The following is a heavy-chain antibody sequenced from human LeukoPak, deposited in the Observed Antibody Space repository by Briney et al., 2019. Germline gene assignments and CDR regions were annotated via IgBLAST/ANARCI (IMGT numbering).Heavy chain of an antibody. Sequence: ASVKVSCKASGYTFTSYYMHWVRQAPGQGLEWMGIINPSGGSTSYAQKFQGRVTITRDTSTSTAYMELSSLRSEDTAVYYCARRDYGDYYQIDYWGQGTLVTVSS. CDR3: ARRDYGDYYQIDY. V-gene: IGHV1-46*01. CDR1: GYTFTSYY. J-gene: IGHJ4*02. CDR2: INPSGGST. D-gene: IGHD4-17*01.